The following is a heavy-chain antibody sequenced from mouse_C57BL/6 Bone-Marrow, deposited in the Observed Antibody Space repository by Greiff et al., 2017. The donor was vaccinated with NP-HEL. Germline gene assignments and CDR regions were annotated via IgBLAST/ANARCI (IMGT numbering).Heavy chain of an antibody. V-gene: IGHV2-9*01. Sequence: VKVVESGPGLVAPSQSLSITCTVSGFSLTSYGVDWVRQPPGKGLEWLGVIWGGGSTNYNSALMSRLSISKDNSKSQVFLKMNSLQTDDTAMYYCAKHGGIYDGYYDWYFDVWGTGTTVTVSS. CDR3: AKHGGIYDGYYDWYFDV. J-gene: IGHJ1*03. CDR1: GFSLTSYG. D-gene: IGHD2-3*01. CDR2: IWGGGST.